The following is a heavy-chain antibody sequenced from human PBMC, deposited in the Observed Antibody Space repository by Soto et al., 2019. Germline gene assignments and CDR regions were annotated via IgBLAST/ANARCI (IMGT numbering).Heavy chain of an antibody. V-gene: IGHV3-23*01. Sequence: GGSLRLSCASSGFTFSSYAMIWVRQAPGKGLEWVSAISGSGGSTYYADSVKGRFTISRDNSKNTLYLQMNSLRAEDTAVYYCAKDESLYCSSTSCYGAFDYWGQGTLVTVSS. J-gene: IGHJ4*02. D-gene: IGHD2-2*01. CDR3: AKDESLYCSSTSCYGAFDY. CDR1: GFTFSSYA. CDR2: ISGSGGST.